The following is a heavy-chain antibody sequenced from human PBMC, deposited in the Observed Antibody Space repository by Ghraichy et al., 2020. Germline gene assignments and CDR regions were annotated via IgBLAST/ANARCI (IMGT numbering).Heavy chain of an antibody. D-gene: IGHD3-10*01. Sequence: GGSLRLSCVTSGFTFSNYAMTWVRQAPGKGLEWVSTISGSGGSTYYADSVKGRCTISIDSSKNTLFLQMNSLRAEDSAVYYCAKVGGYSVGWFDYWGQGILVTVSS. J-gene: IGHJ4*02. CDR1: GFTFSNYA. V-gene: IGHV3-23*01. CDR2: ISGSGGST. CDR3: AKVGGYSVGWFDY.